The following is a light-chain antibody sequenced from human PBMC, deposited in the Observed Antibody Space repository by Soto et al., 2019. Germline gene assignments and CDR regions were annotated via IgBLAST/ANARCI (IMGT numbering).Light chain of an antibody. CDR2: DNN. V-gene: IGLV1-51*01. J-gene: IGLJ2*01. CDR1: SSNIGNNY. Sequence: QSVLTQPPSVSAAPGQKVTISCSGSSSNIGNNYVSWYQQLPGTAPKLLIYDNNKRPSGIPDRFSGSKSGTSATLGITGLQTGDEVDYYCGTWDRSLSVVVFGGGTKLTVL. CDR3: GTWDRSLSVVV.